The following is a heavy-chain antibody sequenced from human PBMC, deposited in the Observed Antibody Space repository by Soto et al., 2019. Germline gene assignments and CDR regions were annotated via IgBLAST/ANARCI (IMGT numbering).Heavy chain of an antibody. Sequence: QVQLVQSGAEVKKPGSSVKVSCKASGGTFSSYAISWVRQAPGQGLEWMGGIIPIFGTANYAQKFQGRVTITADESTSTAYMELSSLRSEDTAVYYCERDRVPYYYDSSGYYLNFDYWGQGTLVTVSS. CDR1: GGTFSSYA. J-gene: IGHJ4*02. V-gene: IGHV1-69*01. D-gene: IGHD3-22*01. CDR2: IIPIFGTA. CDR3: ERDRVPYYYDSSGYYLNFDY.